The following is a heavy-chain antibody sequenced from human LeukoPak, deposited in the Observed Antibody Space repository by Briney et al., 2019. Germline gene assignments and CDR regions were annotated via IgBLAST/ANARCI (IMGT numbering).Heavy chain of an antibody. J-gene: IGHJ5*02. CDR3: ARDPTPTMYGDNNWFDP. CDR2: ISVYTNYT. CDR1: GYTFTSYG. V-gene: IGHV1-18*04. Sequence: ASVKVSCKASGYTFTSYGINCVRQAPGQGLEWMAWISVYTNYTNYAQKFQDRVTMTTDTSTSTAYMELRSPRSDDTAVYYCARDPTPTMYGDNNWFDPWGQGTLVIVSS. D-gene: IGHD2-21*02.